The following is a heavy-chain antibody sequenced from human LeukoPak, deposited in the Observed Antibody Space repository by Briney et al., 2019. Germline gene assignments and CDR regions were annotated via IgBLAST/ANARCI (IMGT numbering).Heavy chain of an antibody. J-gene: IGHJ4*02. Sequence: ASVKVSCKASGYTFTSYGISWVRQAPGQGLEWMGWINPNSGGTNYAQKFQGWVTMTRDTSISTAYMELSGLRSDDTAVYYCARDTSSSWYLLDYWGQGTLVTVSS. CDR1: GYTFTSYG. CDR3: ARDTSSSWYLLDY. CDR2: INPNSGGT. D-gene: IGHD6-13*01. V-gene: IGHV1-2*04.